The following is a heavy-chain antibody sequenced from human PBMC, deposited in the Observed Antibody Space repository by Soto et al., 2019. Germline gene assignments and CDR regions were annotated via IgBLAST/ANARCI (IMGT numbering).Heavy chain of an antibody. D-gene: IGHD6-19*01. J-gene: IGHJ1*01. CDR2: IYYSGST. Sequence: SETLSLTCTVSGGSISSSSYYWGWIRQPPGKGLEWIGSIYYSGSTYYNPSLKSRVTISVDTSKNQFSLKLSSVTAADTAVYYWARHLSSGFAEYFQHWGQGTLVTVSS. CDR1: GGSISSSSYY. V-gene: IGHV4-39*01. CDR3: ARHLSSGFAEYFQH.